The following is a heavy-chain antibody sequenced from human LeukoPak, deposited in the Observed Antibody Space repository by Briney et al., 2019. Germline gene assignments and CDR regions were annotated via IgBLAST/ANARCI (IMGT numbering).Heavy chain of an antibody. J-gene: IGHJ6*02. CDR1: GGSVSSGSYY. CDR3: AREVKEADYYYGMDV. D-gene: IGHD6-25*01. CDR2: IYYSGST. Sequence: SETLSLTRTVSGGSVSSGSYYWSWIRQPPGKGLEWIGYIYYSGSTNYNPSLKSRVTISVDTSKNQFSLKLSSVTAADTAVYYCAREVKEADYYYGMDVWGQGTTVTVSS. V-gene: IGHV4-61*01.